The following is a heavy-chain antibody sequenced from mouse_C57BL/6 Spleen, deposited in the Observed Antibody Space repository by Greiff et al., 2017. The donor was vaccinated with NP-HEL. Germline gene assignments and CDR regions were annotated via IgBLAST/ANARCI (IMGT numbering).Heavy chain of an antibody. CDR2: ISDGGSYT. CDR1: GFTFSSYA. Sequence: EVQLVESGGGLVKPGGSLKLSCAASGFTFSSYAMSWVRQTPEKRLEWVATISDGGSYTYYPDNVKGRFTISRDNDKNNLYLQMSHMKSEDTAMYYCARDGDYYGSQNAMDYWGQGTSVTVSS. J-gene: IGHJ4*01. D-gene: IGHD1-1*01. V-gene: IGHV5-4*01. CDR3: ARDGDYYGSQNAMDY.